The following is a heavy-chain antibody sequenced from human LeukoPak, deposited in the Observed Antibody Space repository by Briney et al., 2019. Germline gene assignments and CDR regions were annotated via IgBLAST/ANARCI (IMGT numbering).Heavy chain of an antibody. CDR1: GCTFSNAW. J-gene: IGHJ4*02. CDR2: IKSKTDGGTT. D-gene: IGHD3-3*01. CDR3: TTGSYDFWSGYSYRFDY. V-gene: IGHV3-15*01. Sequence: GGCLRLSWAASGCTFSNAWMSWVRQAPGKGLEWVGRIKSKTDGGTTDYAAPVKGRFTISRDDSKNTLYLQMNSLKTEETAVYYCTTGSYDFWSGYSYRFDYWGQGTLVTVSS.